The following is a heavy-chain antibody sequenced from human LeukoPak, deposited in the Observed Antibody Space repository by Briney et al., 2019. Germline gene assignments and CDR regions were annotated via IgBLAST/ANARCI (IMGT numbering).Heavy chain of an antibody. Sequence: GTSLRLSCAASGFTFSSYSIHWVRQAPGKGLEWVAVVWYDGNKKYYADSVKGRFTISRDNSNNTLFLQMNSLRAEDTAVYYCAREEYSSSWYLPFDFGGQGTLVTVSS. CDR2: VWYDGNKK. CDR1: GFTFSSYS. D-gene: IGHD6-13*01. V-gene: IGHV3-33*01. CDR3: AREEYSSSWYLPFDF. J-gene: IGHJ4*02.